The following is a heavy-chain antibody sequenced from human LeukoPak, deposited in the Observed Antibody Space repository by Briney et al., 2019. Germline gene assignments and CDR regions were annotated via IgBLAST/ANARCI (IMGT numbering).Heavy chain of an antibody. CDR3: ARQYSNTWYGWFDP. Sequence: SETLSLTCTVSGGSISSSSHYWGWIRQPPGKGLEWIGDIYYSGTTYYNPSLKSRVTMSIDTSKKQFSLKLSSVTAADAAIYYCARQYSNTWYGWFDPWGQGTLDTVSS. V-gene: IGHV4-39*01. CDR2: IYYSGTT. J-gene: IGHJ5*02. D-gene: IGHD6-13*01. CDR1: GGSISSSSHY.